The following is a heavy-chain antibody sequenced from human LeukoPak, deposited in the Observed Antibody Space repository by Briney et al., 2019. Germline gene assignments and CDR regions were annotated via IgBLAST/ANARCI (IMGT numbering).Heavy chain of an antibody. CDR2: IYYSGST. CDR1: GGSISSGGYY. V-gene: IGHV4-31*03. CDR3: ASTTGYSSSWYAGGDNWFDP. Sequence: SETLSLTCTVSGGSISSGGYYWSWIRQHPGKGLEWIGYIYYSGSTYYNPSLKSRVTISVDTSKNQFSLKLSSVTAADTAVYYCASTTGYSSSWYAGGDNWFDPWGQGTLVTVSS. D-gene: IGHD6-13*01. J-gene: IGHJ5*02.